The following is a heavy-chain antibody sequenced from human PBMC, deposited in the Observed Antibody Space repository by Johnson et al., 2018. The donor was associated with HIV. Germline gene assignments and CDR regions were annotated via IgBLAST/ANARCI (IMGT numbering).Heavy chain of an antibody. V-gene: IGHV3-30-3*01. Sequence: QVQLVESGGGVVKPGGSLRLSCAASGFTFSDYYMSWIRQAPGKGLEWVAVISYDGSNKYYADSVKGRFTISRDNSKNTLYLQMNSLRAEDTAVYYCARDAGSSSSWGAFDIWGQGTMVTVSS. CDR1: GFTFSDYY. D-gene: IGHD6-6*01. CDR3: ARDAGSSSSWGAFDI. CDR2: ISYDGSNK. J-gene: IGHJ3*02.